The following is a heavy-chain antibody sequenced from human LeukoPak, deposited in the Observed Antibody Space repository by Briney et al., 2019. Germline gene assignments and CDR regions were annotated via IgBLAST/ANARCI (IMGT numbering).Heavy chain of an antibody. CDR1: GFTFTNAW. CDR3: TTGWFDP. Sequence: GGSLRLSCAASGFTFTNAWMSWVRQAPGKGQEWVGRKRKTEGGTTDYAAPVKGRFTISRDDSENTLYLQMNSLKIEDTAVSYCTTGWFDPWGQGTLVTVSS. J-gene: IGHJ5*02. CDR2: KRKTEGGTT. V-gene: IGHV3-15*01.